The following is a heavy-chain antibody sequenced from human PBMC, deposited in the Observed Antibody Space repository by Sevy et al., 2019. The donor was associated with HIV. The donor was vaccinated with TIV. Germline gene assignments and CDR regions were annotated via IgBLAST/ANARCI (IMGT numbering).Heavy chain of an antibody. CDR3: AGIAAAGTFDY. CDR2: IWYDGSNK. J-gene: IGHJ4*02. V-gene: IGHV3-33*01. D-gene: IGHD6-13*01. CDR1: GFTFSSYG. Sequence: GGSLRLSCAASGFTFSSYGMHWVRRAPGKGLEWVADIWYDGSNKDYADSVKGRFTISRDNSKNTPYLQMNSLRAEDTAVYYCAGIAAAGTFDYWGQGTLVTVSS.